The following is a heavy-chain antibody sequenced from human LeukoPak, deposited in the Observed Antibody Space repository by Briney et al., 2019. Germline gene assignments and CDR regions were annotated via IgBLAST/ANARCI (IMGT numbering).Heavy chain of an antibody. J-gene: IGHJ4*02. D-gene: IGHD3-3*01. CDR2: IYHSGST. CDR3: AGTYYDFWSGYPDFDY. CDR1: GGSISSSSYY. Sequence: SETLSLTCTVSGGSISSSSYYWGWIRQPPGKGLEWIGSIYHSGSTYYNPSLKSRVTISVDTSKNQFSLKLSSVTAADTAVYYCAGTYYDFWSGYPDFDYWGQGTLVTVSS. V-gene: IGHV4-39*07.